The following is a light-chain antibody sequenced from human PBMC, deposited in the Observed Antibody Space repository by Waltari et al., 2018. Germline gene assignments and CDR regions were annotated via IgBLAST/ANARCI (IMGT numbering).Light chain of an antibody. Sequence: DIVLTQSPDSLAVSLGERATINCRSSQSVLFSSNNKNSLAWYQQKPGQPPKLLIYLASTRESGVPDRFSGSGSGTDFTLTISSLQAEDVAIYYCQQYYSSPLSITLGQGTRLEIK. V-gene: IGKV4-1*01. CDR2: LAS. CDR3: QQYYSSPLSIT. CDR1: QSVLFSSNNKNS. J-gene: IGKJ5*01.